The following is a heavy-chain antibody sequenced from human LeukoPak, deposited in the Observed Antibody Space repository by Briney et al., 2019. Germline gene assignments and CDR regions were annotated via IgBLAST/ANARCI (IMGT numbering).Heavy chain of an antibody. CDR2: ISALNGNT. CDR3: ARDPEGVTPLDY. V-gene: IGHV1-18*01. CDR1: GYIFTSYG. D-gene: IGHD3-10*01. Sequence: ASVKVSGEASGYIFTSYGFAWVRQAPGQGLEWMGWISALNGNTNYAQKFQGRVTMTTDTSTSTAYMELRSLTSDDTAMYYCARDPEGVTPLDYWGQGTLVTVSS. J-gene: IGHJ4*02.